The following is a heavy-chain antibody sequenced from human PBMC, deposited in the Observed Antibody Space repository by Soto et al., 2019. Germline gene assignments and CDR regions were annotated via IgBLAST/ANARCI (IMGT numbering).Heavy chain of an antibody. D-gene: IGHD1-1*01. CDR3: ARDGTRQLELFPFDY. V-gene: IGHV3-21*01. Sequence: GGSLRLSCAASGFTFSSYSMNWVRQAPGKGLEWVSSISSSSSYIYYADSVKGRFTISRDNAKNSLYLQMNSLRAEDTAVYYCARDGTRQLELFPFDYWGQGTLVTVSS. CDR1: GFTFSSYS. J-gene: IGHJ4*02. CDR2: ISSSSSYI.